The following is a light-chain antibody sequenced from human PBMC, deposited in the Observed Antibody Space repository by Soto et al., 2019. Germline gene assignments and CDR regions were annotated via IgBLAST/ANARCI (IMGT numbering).Light chain of an antibody. CDR1: QSVSSN. V-gene: IGKV3-15*01. J-gene: IGKJ4*01. Sequence: EIVMTQSPATLSVSPGERATLSCRASQSVSSNLAWYQQKPGQAPRLLIYGASTRATDIPARFSGSGSGTEFTLTISSLQSEDFAVYYCQQYNKWSTFGGGTKVEIK. CDR3: QQYNKWST. CDR2: GAS.